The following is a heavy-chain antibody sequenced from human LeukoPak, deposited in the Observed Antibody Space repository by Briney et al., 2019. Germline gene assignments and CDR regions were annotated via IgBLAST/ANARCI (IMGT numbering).Heavy chain of an antibody. CDR1: GFTFSTYS. V-gene: IGHV3-21*01. J-gene: IGHJ4*02. CDR2: ISSSSSYI. Sequence: GGSLRLSCAASGFTFSTYSMNWVRQAPGKGLEWVSSISSSSSYIYYADSVKGRFTISRDNAKNTLYLQMNSLRAEDTALYYCARLRTTGTFDYWGQGTLVTVSS. D-gene: IGHD1-1*01. CDR3: ARLRTTGTFDY.